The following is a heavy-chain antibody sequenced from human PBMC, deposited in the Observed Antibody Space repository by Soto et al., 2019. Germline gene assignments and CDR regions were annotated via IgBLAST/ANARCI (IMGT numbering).Heavy chain of an antibody. J-gene: IGHJ5*02. CDR2: IYYSGST. D-gene: IGHD5-12*01. Sequence: QVQLQESGPGLVKPSQTLSLTCTVSGGSISSGGYYWSWTRQHPGKGLEWIGYIYYSGSTYYNPSLKSRVTISVDTSKNQFSLKLSSVTAADTAVYYCARVRGYSGYDPGWFDPWGQGTLVTVSS. CDR3: ARVRGYSGYDPGWFDP. CDR1: GGSISSGGYY. V-gene: IGHV4-31*03.